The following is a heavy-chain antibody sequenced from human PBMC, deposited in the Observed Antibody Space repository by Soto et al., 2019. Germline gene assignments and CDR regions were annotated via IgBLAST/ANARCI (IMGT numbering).Heavy chain of an antibody. D-gene: IGHD5-12*01. CDR2: IVVGSGNT. V-gene: IGHV1-58*02. CDR3: AAARGYDDAFDI. Sequence: SLKVSCKASGFTFTSSAMQWVRQARGQRLEWIGWIVVGSGNTNYAQKFQERVTITRDMSTSTAYMELSSLRSEDTAVYYCAAARGYDDAFDIWGQGTMVTVSS. CDR1: GFTFTSSA. J-gene: IGHJ3*02.